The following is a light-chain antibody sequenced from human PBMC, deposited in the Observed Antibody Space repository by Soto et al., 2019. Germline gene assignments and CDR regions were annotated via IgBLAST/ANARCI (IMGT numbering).Light chain of an antibody. Sequence: EIVMTQSPATLSVSPGHRATLFCRASQSVTNYLAWYQQKPGQAPRLLIYGASTRATGVPARFSGSGSGTDFTLTISSLQPEDSALYYCQQYNYWPPLTFGGGTKVEIK. CDR2: GAS. V-gene: IGKV3-15*01. CDR3: QQYNYWPPLT. J-gene: IGKJ4*01. CDR1: QSVTNY.